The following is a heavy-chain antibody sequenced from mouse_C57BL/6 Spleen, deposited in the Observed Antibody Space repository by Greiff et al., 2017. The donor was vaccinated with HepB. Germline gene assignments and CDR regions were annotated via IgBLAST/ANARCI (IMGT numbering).Heavy chain of an antibody. J-gene: IGHJ2*01. CDR1: GYTFTSYW. D-gene: IGHD4-1*01. Sequence: QVQLQQPGAELVKPGASVKMSCKASGYTFTSYWITWVKQRPGQGLEWIGDIYPGSGSTNYNEKFKGKATLTADTSSSTAYMQLSSLTSEDSAVYYCASNGNDYFECWGQSTTLTFSS. CDR3: ASNGNDYFEC. V-gene: IGHV1-55*01. CDR2: IYPGSGST.